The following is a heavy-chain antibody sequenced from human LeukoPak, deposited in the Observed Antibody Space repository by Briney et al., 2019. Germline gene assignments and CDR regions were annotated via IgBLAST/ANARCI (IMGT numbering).Heavy chain of an antibody. CDR1: GGSFSGYY. D-gene: IGHD2-2*02. CDR3: ARDTRSHYYYYGMDV. Sequence: KASETLSLTCAVYGGSFSGYYWSWIRQPPGKGLEWIGEINHSGSTNYNPSLKSRVTISVDTSKNQFSLKLSSVTAADTAAYYCARDTRSHYYYYGMDVWGQGTTVTVSS. J-gene: IGHJ6*02. CDR2: INHSGST. V-gene: IGHV4-34*01.